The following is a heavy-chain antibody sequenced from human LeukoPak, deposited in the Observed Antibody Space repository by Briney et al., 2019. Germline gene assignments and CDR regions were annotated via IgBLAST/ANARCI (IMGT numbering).Heavy chain of an antibody. CDR2: IYTSGST. V-gene: IGHV4-61*02. D-gene: IGHD3-9*01. Sequence: SQTLSLTCTVSGGSISSGSYYWSWLRQPAGKGLEWIGRIYTSGSTNYNPSLKSRVTISVDTSKNQFSLKLSSVTAADTAVYYCARVVRRYYDILTGYYPVGYFDYWGQGTLVTVSS. CDR3: ARVVRRYYDILTGYYPVGYFDY. CDR1: GGSISSGSYY. J-gene: IGHJ4*02.